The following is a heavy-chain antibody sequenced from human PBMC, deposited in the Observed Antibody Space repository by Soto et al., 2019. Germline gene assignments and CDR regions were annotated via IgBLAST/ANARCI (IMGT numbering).Heavy chain of an antibody. D-gene: IGHD3-3*01. V-gene: IGHV3-30*18. CDR3: TKDNGDGVDFWSGSPYHNYYGLDV. CDR2: ISKEGNK. J-gene: IGHJ6*02. Sequence: MQLVESGGGVVQPGRSLRLSCAASGFTFRNYGMHWVRQAPGKGLEWVAVISKEGNKCYGDSVKGRFTISRDNSRNTLFLQMNTLRREDTAVYYCTKDNGDGVDFWSGSPYHNYYGLDVWGQGTTVTVSS. CDR1: GFTFRNYG.